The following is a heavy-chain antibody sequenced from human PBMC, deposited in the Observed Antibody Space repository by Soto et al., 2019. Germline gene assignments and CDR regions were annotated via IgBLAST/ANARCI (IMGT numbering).Heavy chain of an antibody. CDR1: GFTFSDHA. CDR3: AIDLWGYTH. D-gene: IGHD3-16*01. J-gene: IGHJ4*02. Sequence: EVQLLESGGGLVQPGGSLRLSCTASGFTFSDHAMTWVRQAPGKGLEWVSGISGGGSGAYYADSVKGRFTVSRANSKNPLFLQMDSLRAEDTAFYYCAIDLWGYTHWGQGTLVTVSS. V-gene: IGHV3-23*01. CDR2: ISGGGSGA.